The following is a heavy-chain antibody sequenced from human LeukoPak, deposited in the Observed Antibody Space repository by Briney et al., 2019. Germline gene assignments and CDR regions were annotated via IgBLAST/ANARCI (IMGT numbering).Heavy chain of an antibody. D-gene: IGHD4-17*01. CDR3: ARDGDGDRTFDY. CDR1: GFTFSDYY. CDR2: ISSSSSYT. V-gene: IGHV3-11*06. Sequence: EPGGSLRLSCAASGFTFSDYYMSWIRQAPGKGLEWVSHISSSSSYTNYADSVKGRFTISRDNAKNSLYLQMNSLRAEDTAVYYCARDGDGDRTFDYWGQGTLVTVSS. J-gene: IGHJ4*02.